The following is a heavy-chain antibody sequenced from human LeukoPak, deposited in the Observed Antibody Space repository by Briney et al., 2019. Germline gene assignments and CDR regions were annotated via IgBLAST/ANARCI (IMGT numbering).Heavy chain of an antibody. CDR2: ISSSGSIT. CDR1: GFTFTSYG. J-gene: IGHJ4*02. Sequence: PGGSLRLSCAASGFTFTSYGMHWVRQAPGKGLEWVSYISSSGSITYYADSVKGRFTISRDNAKNSLYLQMNSLRAEDTAVYYCVREGGLNCGSRWRQGTLVTVSS. CDR3: VREGGLNCGSR. D-gene: IGHD5-12*01. V-gene: IGHV3-48*04.